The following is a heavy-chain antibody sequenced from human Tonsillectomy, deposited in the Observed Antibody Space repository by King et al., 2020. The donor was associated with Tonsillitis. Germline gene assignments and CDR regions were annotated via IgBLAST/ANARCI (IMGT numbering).Heavy chain of an antibody. CDR3: ARQTYCSNVVCHTEGFDY. D-gene: IGHD2-8*01. V-gene: IGHV4-59*08. CDR2: ISYSGST. CDR1: GGSVTSYF. J-gene: IGHJ4*02. Sequence: QLQESGPGLVKPSETLSITCTVSGGSVTSYFWTWIRQPPGKGLEWIGYISYSGSTSYNPSLKSRVTISVDTSKNQFSLRLSSVTAADTAVYYCARQTYCSNVVCHTEGFDYWGQGTLVTVSS.